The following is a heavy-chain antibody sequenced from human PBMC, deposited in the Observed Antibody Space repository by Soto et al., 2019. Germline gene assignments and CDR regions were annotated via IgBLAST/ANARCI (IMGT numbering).Heavy chain of an antibody. Sequence: DSVKVSCKVCGYSLTELSMHWVRQAPGKGLEWMGGSDPEGGERVYAQKFQGRVTMTEDPSTATAYMELSSLRSKDTAVYYCATLNKHVGDFDYRGQRNLVTV. CDR3: ATLNKHVGDFDY. D-gene: IGHD1-26*01. CDR2: SDPEGGER. CDR1: GYSLTELS. V-gene: IGHV1-24*01. J-gene: IGHJ4*02.